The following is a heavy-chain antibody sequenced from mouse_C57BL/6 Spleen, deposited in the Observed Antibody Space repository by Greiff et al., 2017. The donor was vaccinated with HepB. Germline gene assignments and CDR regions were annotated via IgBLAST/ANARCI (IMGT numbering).Heavy chain of an antibody. V-gene: IGHV1-85*01. D-gene: IGHD1-1*01. Sequence: LVESGPELVKPGASVKLSCKASGYTFTSYDINWVKQRPGQGLEWIGWIYPRDGSTKYNEKFKGKATLTVDTSSSTAYMELHSLTSEDSAVYFCAKMPSYYYGSSYRYFDVWGTGTTVTVSS. CDR1: GYTFTSYD. J-gene: IGHJ1*03. CDR3: AKMPSYYYGSSYRYFDV. CDR2: IYPRDGST.